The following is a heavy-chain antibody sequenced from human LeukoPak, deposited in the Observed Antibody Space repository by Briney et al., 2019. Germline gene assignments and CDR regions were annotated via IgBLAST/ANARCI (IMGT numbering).Heavy chain of an antibody. Sequence: PGGSLRLSCAASGFTFSSYWMSWVRQAPGKGLEWVANIKQDGSEKYYVDSVKGRFTISRDNAKNSLYLQMNSLRAEDTAVYYCAREDYDILTGYYNFDYWGQGTLVTVSS. CDR3: AREDYDILTGYYNFDY. J-gene: IGHJ4*02. D-gene: IGHD3-9*01. V-gene: IGHV3-7*01. CDR2: IKQDGSEK. CDR1: GFTFSSYW.